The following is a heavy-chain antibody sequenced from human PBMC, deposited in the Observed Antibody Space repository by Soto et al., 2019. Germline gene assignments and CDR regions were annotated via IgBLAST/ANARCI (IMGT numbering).Heavy chain of an antibody. CDR1: GFAFKSYC. J-gene: IGHJ5*02. CDR3: AKPRSSLEWPPFDP. Sequence: QVKLVESGGGLVQPGRSLRLSCVASGFAFKSYCMHWVRQAPGKGPEWVAVIKSDGFSTDYVDSVKGRFAIFRDNSRNTLYLQMNNMRIEDTGVYYRAKPRSSLEWPPFDPWGHGTRGTVAS. CDR2: IKSDGFST. V-gene: IGHV3-30*18. D-gene: IGHD3-3*01.